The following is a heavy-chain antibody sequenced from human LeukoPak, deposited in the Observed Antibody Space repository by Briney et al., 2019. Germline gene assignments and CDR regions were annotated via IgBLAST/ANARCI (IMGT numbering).Heavy chain of an antibody. CDR2: IYYSGST. V-gene: IGHV4-39*07. Sequence: PSETLSLTCTVSGGSISSYYWGWIRQPPGKGLEWIGSIYYSGSTYYNPSLKSRVTISVDTSKNQFSLKLSSVTAADTAVYYCARGARGYSGYDEPYFDYWGQGTLVTVSS. D-gene: IGHD5-12*01. CDR1: GGSISSYY. CDR3: ARGARGYSGYDEPYFDY. J-gene: IGHJ4*02.